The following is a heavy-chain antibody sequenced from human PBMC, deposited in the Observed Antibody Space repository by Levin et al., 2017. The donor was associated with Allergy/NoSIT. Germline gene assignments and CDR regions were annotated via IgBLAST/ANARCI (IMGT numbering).Heavy chain of an antibody. D-gene: IGHD6-13*01. CDR2: IYHSGST. J-gene: IGHJ4*02. CDR3: ARAGSSSWYAIDY. V-gene: IGHV4-30-2*01. CDR1: GGSISSGGYS. Sequence: SETLSLTCAVSGGSISSGGYSWSWIRQPPGKGLEWIGYIYHSGSTYYNPSLKSRVTISVDRSKNQFSLKLSSVTAADTAVYYCARAGSSSWYAIDYWGQGTLVTVSS.